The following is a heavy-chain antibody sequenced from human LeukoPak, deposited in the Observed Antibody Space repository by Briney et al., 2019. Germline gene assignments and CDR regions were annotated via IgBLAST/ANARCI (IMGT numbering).Heavy chain of an antibody. J-gene: IGHJ4*02. CDR2: ISGSGLMT. CDR3: AKDRSIGTYYTFDH. D-gene: IGHD1-26*01. V-gene: IGHV3-23*01. CDR1: GFTFNTYT. Sequence: GGSLRLSCAASGFTFNTYTMNWVRQAPGKGLEWVATISGSGLMTYYADSVKGRFTVSGDNSKNTLYLQMSSLTAADTAVYYCAKDRSIGTYYTFDHWGQGTLVTVSS.